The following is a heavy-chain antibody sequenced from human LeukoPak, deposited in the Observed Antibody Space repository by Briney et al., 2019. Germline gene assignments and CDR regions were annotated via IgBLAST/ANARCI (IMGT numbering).Heavy chain of an antibody. CDR2: ISSSGSAT. Sequence: GGSLRLSCAASGFTCSDYYMSWIRQDPGKGLEWVSYISSSGSATYYADSVKGRITISRDNAKNSLYLQMNSLRAEDTAVYYCARVVMSCSSTSCYPRDAFDIWGQGTMVTVSS. J-gene: IGHJ3*02. V-gene: IGHV3-11*04. CDR1: GFTCSDYY. D-gene: IGHD2-2*01. CDR3: ARVVMSCSSTSCYPRDAFDI.